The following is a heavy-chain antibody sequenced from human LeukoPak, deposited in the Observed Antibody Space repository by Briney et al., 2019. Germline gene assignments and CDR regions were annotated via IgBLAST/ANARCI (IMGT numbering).Heavy chain of an antibody. CDR2: TYYRSKWYT. J-gene: IGHJ3*02. Sequence: SQTLSLTCAISGDSVSNNNAAWSWIRQSPSRGLEWLGRTYYRSKWYTDYAVSVSSRITINPDASKNQFSLQLNSVTPEDTAVYYCASSSLRGSDAFDIWGQGTMVTVSS. D-gene: IGHD3-16*01. CDR3: ASSSLRGSDAFDI. V-gene: IGHV6-1*01. CDR1: GDSVSNNNAA.